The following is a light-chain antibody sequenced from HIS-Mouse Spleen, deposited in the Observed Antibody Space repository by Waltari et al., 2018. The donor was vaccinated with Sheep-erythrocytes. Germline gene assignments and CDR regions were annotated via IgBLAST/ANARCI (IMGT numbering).Light chain of an antibody. V-gene: IGKV1D-13*01. Sequence: AIQLTQSPSSLSASVGDRVPITCRASQGISSALAWYQQKPGKAPKLLIYDAASLESGVPSRFSGSGSGTDFTLTISSLQPEDFATYYCQQFNKYPRTFGQGTKVEIK. J-gene: IGKJ1*01. CDR3: QQFNKYPRT. CDR2: DAA. CDR1: QGISSA.